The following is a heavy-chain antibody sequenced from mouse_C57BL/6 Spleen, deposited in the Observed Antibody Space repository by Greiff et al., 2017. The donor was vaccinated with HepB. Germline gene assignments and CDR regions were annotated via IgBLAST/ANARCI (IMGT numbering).Heavy chain of an antibody. Sequence: VQLQQPGAELVRPGSSVKLSCKASGYTFTSYWMHWVKQRPIQGLEWIGNIDPSDSETHYNQKFKDKATLTVDKSSSTAYMQLSSLTSEDSAVDYCAREGGLLTIAMDYWGQGTSITVSS. CDR3: AREGGLLTIAMDY. D-gene: IGHD2-12*01. J-gene: IGHJ4*01. CDR2: IDPSDSET. V-gene: IGHV1-52*01. CDR1: GYTFTSYW.